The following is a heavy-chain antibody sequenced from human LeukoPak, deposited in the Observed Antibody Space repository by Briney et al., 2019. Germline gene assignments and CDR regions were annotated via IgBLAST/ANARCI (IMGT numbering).Heavy chain of an antibody. D-gene: IGHD2-15*01. CDR2: INHSGST. V-gene: IGHV4-34*01. J-gene: IGHJ6*03. CDR1: GGSFSGYY. Sequence: SETLSLTCAVYGGSFSGYYWSWIRQPPGKELEWIGEINHSGSTNYNPSPKSRVTISVDTSKNQFSLKLSSVTAADTAVYYCARGTLVVVVAATAYYYYMDVWGKGTTVTVSS. CDR3: ARGTLVVVVAATAYYYYMDV.